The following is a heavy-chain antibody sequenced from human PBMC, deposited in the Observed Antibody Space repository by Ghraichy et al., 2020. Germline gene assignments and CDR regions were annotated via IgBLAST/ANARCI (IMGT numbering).Heavy chain of an antibody. CDR3: ARRHGYFDY. V-gene: IGHV3-11*01. CDR2: ISTRGTNI. CDR1: GFIFSDFY. J-gene: IGHJ4*02. Sequence: GESLNISCAASGFIFSDFYMTWVRKAPGKGLEWVSYISTRGTNIQYADSVRGRFTVSRDDAENSLYLQMNSLRAEDTAVYYCARRHGYFDYWGQGTLVAVSS.